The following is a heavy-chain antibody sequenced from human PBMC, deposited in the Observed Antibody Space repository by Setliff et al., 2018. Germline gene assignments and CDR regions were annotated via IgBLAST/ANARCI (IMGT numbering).Heavy chain of an antibody. V-gene: IGHV1-2*02. Sequence: SVKVSCKASGYTFTGYYMHWVRQAPGQGLEWMGWINPNSGGTNYAQKFQGRVTMTRDTSISTAYMELSSLRSDDTAVYYCARFSGHNYGSFDSWGQGTLVTVSS. CDR2: INPNSGGT. CDR3: ARFSGHNYGSFDS. J-gene: IGHJ4*02. CDR1: GYTFTGYY. D-gene: IGHD5-18*01.